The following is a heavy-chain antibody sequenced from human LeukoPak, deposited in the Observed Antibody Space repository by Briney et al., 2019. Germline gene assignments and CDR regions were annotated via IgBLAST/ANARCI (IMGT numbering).Heavy chain of an antibody. Sequence: PSETLSLTCTVSAGSINSGDYYWGWIRQPPGKGLEWIGSIYHSGSTYYNPSLKSRVTISVDTSKNQFSLKLSSVTAADTAVYYCARERFNYDLLHYFDYWGQGTLVTVSS. CDR1: AGSINSGDYY. J-gene: IGHJ4*02. CDR3: ARERFNYDLLHYFDY. V-gene: IGHV4-39*07. CDR2: IYHSGST. D-gene: IGHD3-16*01.